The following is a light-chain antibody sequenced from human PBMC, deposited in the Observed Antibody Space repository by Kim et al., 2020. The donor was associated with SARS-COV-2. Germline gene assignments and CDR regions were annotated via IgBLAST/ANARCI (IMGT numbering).Light chain of an antibody. CDR2: WAS. Sequence: RATINCKSSQSVLYSSNNRNYLAWFQQKPGQPPKLLIYWASTRESGVPDRFSGSGSGTDFTLTISSLQAEDVAVYYCQQYSSIPYSFGQGTKLEI. J-gene: IGKJ2*03. V-gene: IGKV4-1*01. CDR3: QQYSSIPYS. CDR1: QSVLYSSNNRNY.